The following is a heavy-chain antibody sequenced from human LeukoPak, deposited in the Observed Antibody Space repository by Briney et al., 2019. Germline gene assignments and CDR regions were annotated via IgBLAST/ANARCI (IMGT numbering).Heavy chain of an antibody. CDR2: ISGSGGST. CDR1: GFTFSSYA. Sequence: GGSLRLSCAASGFTFSSYAMSWVRQAPGKGLEWVSAISGSGGSTYYADPVRGRFTISRDNSKNTLYLQMNSLRAEDTAVYYCAKDPVVVVAATFDYWGQGTLVTVSS. V-gene: IGHV3-23*01. CDR3: AKDPVVVVAATFDY. J-gene: IGHJ4*02. D-gene: IGHD2-15*01.